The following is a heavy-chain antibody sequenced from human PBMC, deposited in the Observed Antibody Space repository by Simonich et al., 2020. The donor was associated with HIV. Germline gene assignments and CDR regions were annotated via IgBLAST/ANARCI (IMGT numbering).Heavy chain of an antibody. CDR3: VRRMAGTDAFDI. D-gene: IGHD6-19*01. Sequence: EVQLVQSGAAVKKPGESLKISCKGSGYNFPNYWIGWVRQMPGKGLEWMGFIYPGDSDTTYSPAFQGQVTISADKSISTAYLQWSSLKASDTAMYYCVRRMAGTDAFDIWGQGTMVTVSS. J-gene: IGHJ3*02. CDR2: IYPGDSDT. V-gene: IGHV5-51*03. CDR1: GYNFPNYW.